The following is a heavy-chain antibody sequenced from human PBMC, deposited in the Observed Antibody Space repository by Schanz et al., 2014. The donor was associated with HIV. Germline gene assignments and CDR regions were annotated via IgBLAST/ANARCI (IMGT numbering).Heavy chain of an antibody. J-gene: IGHJ6*02. Sequence: QVQLVQSGAEVKKPGASVKVSCKVSGYTLNDLSIHWVRQAPGKGLEWMGGIIPIFGTANSAQRFQGRVTITADKSTSTAYMELSSLRSEDTAVYYCAREGGQYKHYGMDVWGQGTTVTVSS. CDR2: IIPIFGTA. CDR3: AREGGQYKHYGMDV. V-gene: IGHV1-69*13. D-gene: IGHD1-20*01. CDR1: GYTLNDLS.